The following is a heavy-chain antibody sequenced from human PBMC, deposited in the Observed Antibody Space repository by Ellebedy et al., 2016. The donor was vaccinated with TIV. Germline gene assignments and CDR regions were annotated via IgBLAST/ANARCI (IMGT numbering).Heavy chain of an antibody. Sequence: SETLSLXCAVHGESFTGYSWNWIRQSPGKGLEWIGEINQSGGTKYNPSLKSRVTVSFDTSKNQFSLRLNSVTAADTGTYYCARGGYCGGSICSKWFDPWGQGTPVTVSS. CDR3: ARGGYCGGSICSKWFDP. J-gene: IGHJ5*02. CDR2: INQSGGT. CDR1: GESFTGYS. D-gene: IGHD2-21*01. V-gene: IGHV4-34*01.